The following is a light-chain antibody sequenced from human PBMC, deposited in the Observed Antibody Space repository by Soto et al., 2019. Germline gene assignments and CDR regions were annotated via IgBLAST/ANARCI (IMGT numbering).Light chain of an antibody. CDR3: QQSYNTPLT. V-gene: IGKV1-39*01. CDR1: QSVSSY. Sequence: IQITQSPSTLSVSVGVRVTITCRASQSVSSYLTWYQQRPGQAPKLLIYDASNLHSGIPARFSGSGSGTDFTLTISSLQPEDFATYYCQQSYNTPLTFGQGTRLEI. CDR2: DAS. J-gene: IGKJ5*01.